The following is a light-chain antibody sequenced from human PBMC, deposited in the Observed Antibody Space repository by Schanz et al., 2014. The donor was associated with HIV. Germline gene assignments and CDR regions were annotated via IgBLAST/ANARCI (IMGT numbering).Light chain of an antibody. CDR1: QSVTSN. V-gene: IGKV3D-11*03. CDR2: RAS. J-gene: IGKJ1*01. CDR3: QQYGSLPWT. Sequence: EIVLTQSPATLSVSLGEGATLSCRASQSVTSNLAWYQQRPGQAPRLLIYRASTRATGVPARFSGSGSGTDFTLTISSLEPEDYAVYYCQQYGSLPWTFGQGTKVEVK.